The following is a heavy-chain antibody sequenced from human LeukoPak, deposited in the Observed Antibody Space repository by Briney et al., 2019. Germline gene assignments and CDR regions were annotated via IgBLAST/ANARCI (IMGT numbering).Heavy chain of an antibody. V-gene: IGHV3-66*03. J-gene: IGHJ3*02. CDR2: IYVSGTT. Sequence: GGSLRLSCAASGFTVRDGYMSWVRQAPGKRLEWLAFIYVSGTTFYAASVKGRFTISRDNSKNTLYLQMNSLRAEDTAVYYCARDIAPPTMIVVHDAFDIWGQGTMVTVSS. CDR3: ARDIAPPTMIVVHDAFDI. CDR1: GFTVRDGY. D-gene: IGHD3-22*01.